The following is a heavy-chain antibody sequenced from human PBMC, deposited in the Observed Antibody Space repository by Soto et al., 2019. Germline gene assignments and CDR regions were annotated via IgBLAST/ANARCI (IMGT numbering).Heavy chain of an antibody. Sequence: EVQLVESGGDLVQPGGSLRLSCAASEFTFSTYWMSWVRQAPGKGLEWVANIKRDGSETYYVDSVKGRFTISRDNAKNPLDPQMNSLSAEDTAIYYCARAGPTHHSSGWSDYWGQGTLVTVSS. V-gene: IGHV3-7*03. CDR3: ARAGPTHHSSGWSDY. D-gene: IGHD6-13*01. CDR2: IKRDGSET. J-gene: IGHJ4*02. CDR1: EFTFSTYW.